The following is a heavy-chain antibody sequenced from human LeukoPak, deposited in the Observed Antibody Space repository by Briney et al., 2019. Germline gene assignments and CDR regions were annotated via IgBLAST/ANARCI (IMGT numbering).Heavy chain of an antibody. Sequence: GGSQRLSCAASGFTFSSYAMNWVRQAPGKGLEWVSFISGSGDTTYYADSVKGRFTISRDNSKNTLYLQMNSLRAEDAAVYYCAKSRGESRGASNYWGQGTLVTVSS. CDR2: ISGSGDTT. J-gene: IGHJ4*02. D-gene: IGHD1-26*01. V-gene: IGHV3-23*01. CDR1: GFTFSSYA. CDR3: AKSRGESRGASNY.